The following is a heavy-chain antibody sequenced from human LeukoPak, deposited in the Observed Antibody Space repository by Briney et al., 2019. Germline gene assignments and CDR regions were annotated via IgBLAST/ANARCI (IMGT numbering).Heavy chain of an antibody. Sequence: SQTLSLTCAISGDSVSNNSAAWNWIRQSPSRGLEWLGRTYYRSKWFNEYAQSVKSRITINPDTSKNQFSLQLNSATPEDAAMYYCTRAGGPGGYDYSYWGQGTLVTVSS. CDR2: TYYRSKWFN. CDR3: TRAGGPGGYDYSY. D-gene: IGHD5-12*01. V-gene: IGHV6-1*01. CDR1: GDSVSNNSAA. J-gene: IGHJ4*02.